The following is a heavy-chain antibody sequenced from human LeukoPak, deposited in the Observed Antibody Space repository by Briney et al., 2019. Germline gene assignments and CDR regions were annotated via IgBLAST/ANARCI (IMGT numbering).Heavy chain of an antibody. CDR3: SRCDYVWGSYRYTPLDY. Sequence: SLRLSCTASGFTFGDYAMSWVRQAPGKGLEWVGFIRSKAYGGTTEYAASVKGRFTISRDDSKSIAYLQMNSLKTEDTAVYYCSRCDYVWGSYRYTPLDYWGQGTLVTVSS. D-gene: IGHD3-16*02. V-gene: IGHV3-49*04. CDR2: IRSKAYGGTT. CDR1: GFTFGDYA. J-gene: IGHJ4*02.